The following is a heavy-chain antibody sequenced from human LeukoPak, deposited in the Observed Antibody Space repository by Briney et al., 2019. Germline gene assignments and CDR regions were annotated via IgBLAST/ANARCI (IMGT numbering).Heavy chain of an antibody. V-gene: IGHV3-74*01. CDR1: GFTFSSYG. J-gene: IGHJ4*02. CDR3: ARLGSQGGVAALDY. D-gene: IGHD6-25*01. Sequence: GGSLRLSCAASGFTFSSYGMHWVRQAPGKGLVWVSRINSDGSSISYADSVKGRFTISRDNAKNTLYLQMNSLRAEDTAVYYCARLGSQGGVAALDYWGQGTLVTVSS. CDR2: INSDGSSI.